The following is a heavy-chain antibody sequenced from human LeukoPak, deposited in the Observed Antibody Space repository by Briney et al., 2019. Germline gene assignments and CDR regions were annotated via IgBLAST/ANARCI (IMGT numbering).Heavy chain of an antibody. V-gene: IGHV4-39*01. Sequence: KPSETLSLTCTVSGGSISSSSYYWGWIRQPPGKGLEWIGSIYYSGRTYYNPSLKSRVTISVDPSKNQFSLKLSSVTAADTAVYYCARLPGIAVAGPYFDYWGQGTLVTVSS. CDR2: IYYSGRT. CDR3: ARLPGIAVAGPYFDY. D-gene: IGHD6-19*01. CDR1: GGSISSSSYY. J-gene: IGHJ4*02.